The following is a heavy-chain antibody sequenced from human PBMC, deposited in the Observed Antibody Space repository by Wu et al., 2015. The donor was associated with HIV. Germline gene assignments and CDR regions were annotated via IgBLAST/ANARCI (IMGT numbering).Heavy chain of an antibody. CDR2: INHSGST. Sequence: QVQLQQWGAGLLKPSETLSLTCAVYGGSFSDYHWNWIRQPPGKGLEWIGEINHSGSTNYSPSLKSRVTMSVDTSKNQFSLKLTSVTAADTAVYYCARGLEGSGSYDWFDPWGQGTLVTVSS. CDR3: ARGLEGSGSYDWFDP. V-gene: IGHV4-34*01. CDR1: GGSFSDYH. J-gene: IGHJ5*02. D-gene: IGHD3-10*01.